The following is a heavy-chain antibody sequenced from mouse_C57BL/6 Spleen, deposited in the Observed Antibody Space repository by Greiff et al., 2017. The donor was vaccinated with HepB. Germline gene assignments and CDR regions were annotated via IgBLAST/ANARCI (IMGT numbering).Heavy chain of an antibody. CDR2: INPSTGGT. D-gene: IGHD2-2*01. CDR3: ARWFYYAMDY. J-gene: IGHJ4*01. CDR1: GYSFTGYY. V-gene: IGHV1-42*01. Sequence: VQLKQSGPELVKPGASVKISCKASGYSFTGYYMNWVKQSPEKSLEWIGEINPSTGGTTYNQKFKAKATLTVDKSSSTAYMQLKSLTSEDSAVYYCARWFYYAMDYWGQGTSVTVSS.